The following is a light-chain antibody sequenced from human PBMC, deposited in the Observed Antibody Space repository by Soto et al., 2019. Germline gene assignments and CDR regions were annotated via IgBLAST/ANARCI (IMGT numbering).Light chain of an antibody. Sequence: EIVLTQCLATLSVSPGERATLSCSPSQGNLKNLAWYEHNPGQPPRLLIYGASTRATDIPGRFSGSGSGTEFTLTISSLQSEDFAVYYCQHYYNWPRTFGQGTKVDIK. J-gene: IGKJ1*01. CDR3: QHYYNWPRT. V-gene: IGKV3-15*01. CDR1: QGNLKN. CDR2: GAS.